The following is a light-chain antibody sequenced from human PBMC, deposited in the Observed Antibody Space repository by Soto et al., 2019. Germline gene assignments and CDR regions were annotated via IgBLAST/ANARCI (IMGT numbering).Light chain of an antibody. J-gene: IGKJ1*01. V-gene: IGKV1-39*01. CDR3: QQSYSTPWT. CDR1: QSISSY. Sequence: DIQMTQSPSSLSASVGDRVTITCRASQSISSYLNWYQQKPGKAPKLLIYAASSLQSGVPSRFSGSGSGTDVTLTISSLQPEDFATYYCQQSYSTPWTFGQGTKVDI. CDR2: AAS.